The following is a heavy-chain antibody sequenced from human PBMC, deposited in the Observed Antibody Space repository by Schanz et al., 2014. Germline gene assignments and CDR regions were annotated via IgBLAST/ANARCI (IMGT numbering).Heavy chain of an antibody. D-gene: IGHD2-15*01. J-gene: IGHJ5*02. CDR1: GHTFTPFP. V-gene: IGHV1-3*01. CDR2: INAGTGNT. Sequence: QVQLVQSWAEVKGPGASVKVSCKAPGHTFTPFPILRVPQAPGQGLEWMGWINAGTGNTEYSQKFKGRVTITRATLASTAYMEVSSLRSEDTAVYYCARDRRRYCSAASCLHDNWFDPWGQGTLVTVSS. CDR3: ARDRRRYCSAASCLHDNWFDP.